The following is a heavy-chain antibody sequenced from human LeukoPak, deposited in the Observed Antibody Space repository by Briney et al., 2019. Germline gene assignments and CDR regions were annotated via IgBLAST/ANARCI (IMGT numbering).Heavy chain of an antibody. V-gene: IGHV1-2*02. CDR2: INPNSGGT. CDR3: ARRYESQHHGGLGGY. D-gene: IGHD4-23*01. CDR1: GYTFTGEY. J-gene: IGHJ4*02. Sequence: ASVKVSCKTSGYTFTGEYIQWVRQAPGQGPEWMGWINPNSGGTKYAQRFQGRVTMTSDTSISTAYMELHRLRSDDTAVFYCARRYESQHHGGLGGYWGQGTLVIVSS.